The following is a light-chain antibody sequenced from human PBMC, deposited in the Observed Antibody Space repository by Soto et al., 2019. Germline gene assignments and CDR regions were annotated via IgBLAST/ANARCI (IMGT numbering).Light chain of an antibody. J-gene: IGLJ2*01. CDR1: SEHSNYA. V-gene: IGLV4-69*01. CDR2: LNSDGSY. Sequence: QSVLTQSPSASSSLGASVKLTCTLSSEHSNYAIAWHQQQPEKGPRYLMKLNSDGSYTKGDGIPDRFSGSSSGAERYLTISSLQSEDEADYYCQTWVTGTMLFGGGTQLTVL. CDR3: QTWVTGTML.